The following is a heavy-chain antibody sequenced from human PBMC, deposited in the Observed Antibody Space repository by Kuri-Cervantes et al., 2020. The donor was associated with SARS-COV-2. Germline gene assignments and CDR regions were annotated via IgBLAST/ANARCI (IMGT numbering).Heavy chain of an antibody. Sequence: ASVKVSCKPSGYTFTSYYMHWVRQAPGQGLEWMGIINPSGGSTSYAQKFQGRVTMTRDTSTSTVYMELSSLRSEDTAVYYCARSPSNCDYDGWFDYWGQGTLVTVSS. CDR2: INPSGGST. V-gene: IGHV1-46*01. D-gene: IGHD4-17*01. J-gene: IGHJ4*02. CDR3: ARSPSNCDYDGWFDY. CDR1: GYTFTSYY.